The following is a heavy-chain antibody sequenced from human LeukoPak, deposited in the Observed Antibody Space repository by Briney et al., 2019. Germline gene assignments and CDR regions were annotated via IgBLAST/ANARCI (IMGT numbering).Heavy chain of an antibody. J-gene: IGHJ4*02. D-gene: IGHD6-19*01. Sequence: GGSLRLSCAASGFTFSSYGMSWVRQAPGKGLEWVSAISDSGGSTNYADSVKGRFTISRDNSKNTLYLQMNSLRAEDTAVYYCAKGPWLAYPYYFDYWGQGTLVTVSS. CDR1: GFTFSSYG. CDR3: AKGPWLAYPYYFDY. V-gene: IGHV3-23*01. CDR2: ISDSGGST.